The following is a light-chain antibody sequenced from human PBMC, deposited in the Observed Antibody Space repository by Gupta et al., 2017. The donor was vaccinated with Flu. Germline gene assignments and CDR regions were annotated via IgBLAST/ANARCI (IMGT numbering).Light chain of an antibody. Sequence: GRRVGITGGGSKIGSKSVGGYQQKPAQAPVLIVDDDSGRGSGRPERFSGANCGSTATLTSSRVEAGEEADYYCQGWDSSSDRQVFGGGTKLTVL. CDR2: DDS. CDR3: QGWDSSSDRQV. CDR1: KIGSKS. J-gene: IGLJ3*02. V-gene: IGLV3-21*03.